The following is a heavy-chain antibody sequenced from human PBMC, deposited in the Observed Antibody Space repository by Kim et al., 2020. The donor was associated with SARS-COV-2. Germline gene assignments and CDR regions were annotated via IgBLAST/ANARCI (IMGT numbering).Heavy chain of an antibody. J-gene: IGHJ4*02. Sequence: GGSLRLSCAASRFTFSSYGLHWVRQAPGKGLEWVAVIWYDGSNKYHADSVKGRVTISIDNSKNTLYLKMNNLRAEDTAVYYCAKERRKSCSCGSCHLEYWGQGTLVTVSS. CDR2: IWYDGSNK. V-gene: IGHV3-33*06. D-gene: IGHD2-15*01. CDR1: RFTFSSYG. CDR3: AKERRKSCSCGSCHLEY.